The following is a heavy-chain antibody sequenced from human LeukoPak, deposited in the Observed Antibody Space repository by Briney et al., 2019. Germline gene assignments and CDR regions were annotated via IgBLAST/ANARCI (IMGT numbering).Heavy chain of an antibody. CDR2: KAHDGGEE. CDR3: ARVLSSTSPSMGI. D-gene: IGHD6-6*01. Sequence: QPGGSLRISCAASGFTFSRYATHWVRQAPGKGLEWVAVKAHDGGEEFYSDSVKGRFTVSRDNSKNTLYLRLDSLRPEDTAVYYCARVLSSTSPSMGIWGQGTTVTVSS. J-gene: IGHJ6*02. V-gene: IGHV3-30-3*01. CDR1: GFTFSRYA.